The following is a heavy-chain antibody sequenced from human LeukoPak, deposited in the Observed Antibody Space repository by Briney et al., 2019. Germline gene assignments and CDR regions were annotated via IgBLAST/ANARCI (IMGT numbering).Heavy chain of an antibody. V-gene: IGHV4-38-2*01. J-gene: IGHJ4*02. CDR1: GYSISSGYY. CDR3: ARLYGCSSTSCYPFDSYFDY. Sequence: PSETLSLTCAVSGYSISSGYYWGWIRQPPGKGLEWIGIIYHSGSTYYNPSLKSRVTISVDTSKNQFSLKLSSVTAADTAVYYCARLYGCSSTSCYPFDSYFDYWGQGTLVTVSS. D-gene: IGHD2-2*01. CDR2: IYHSGST.